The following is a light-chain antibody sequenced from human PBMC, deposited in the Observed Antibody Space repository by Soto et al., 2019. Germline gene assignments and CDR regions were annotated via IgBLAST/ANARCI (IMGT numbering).Light chain of an antibody. CDR1: QAISTY. CDR2: DAS. V-gene: IGKV1-33*01. J-gene: IGKJ5*01. Sequence: DIQITQSPSSLSASVGDRVTITCQATQAISTYLNWYQQKPGKAPKLLIYDASNLETGVPSRFSGSGSGTDFTFAISSLQPEDIATYYCQQFDTLPIPFGQGTRLEIK. CDR3: QQFDTLPIP.